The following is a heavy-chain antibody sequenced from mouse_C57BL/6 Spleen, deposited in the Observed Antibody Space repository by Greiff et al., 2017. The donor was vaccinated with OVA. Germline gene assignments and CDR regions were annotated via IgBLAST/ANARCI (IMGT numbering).Heavy chain of an antibody. CDR3: AKGGAYYSTPYAMDY. D-gene: IGHD2-5*01. CDR1: GYTFTSYW. V-gene: IGHV1-64*01. CDR2: IHPNSGST. Sequence: VQLQQSGAELVKPGASVKLSCKASGYTFTSYWMHWVKQRPGQGLEWIGMIHPNSGSTNYNEKFKGKATLTVDKSSSTAYMELRSLTSEDTAVYYCAKGGAYYSTPYAMDYWGQGTSVTVSS. J-gene: IGHJ4*01.